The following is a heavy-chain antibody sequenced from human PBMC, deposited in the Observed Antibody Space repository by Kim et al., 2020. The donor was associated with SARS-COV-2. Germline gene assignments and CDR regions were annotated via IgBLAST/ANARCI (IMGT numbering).Heavy chain of an antibody. V-gene: IGHV1-69*01. D-gene: IGHD2-15*01. Sequence: KFQGRVTITADESTSTAYMELSSLRSEDTAVYYCARDTRIAALPENWFDPWGQGTLVTVSS. J-gene: IGHJ5*02. CDR3: ARDTRIAALPENWFDP.